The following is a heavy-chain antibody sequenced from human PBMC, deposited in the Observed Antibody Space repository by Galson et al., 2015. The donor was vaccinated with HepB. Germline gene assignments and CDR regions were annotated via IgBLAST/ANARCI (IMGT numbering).Heavy chain of an antibody. CDR2: TYYRSKWYN. CDR1: GDSVSSHSAA. V-gene: IGHV6-1*01. CDR3: ARGTHYYDSSGSIAPGYFQH. J-gene: IGHJ1*01. Sequence: CAISGDSVSSHSAAWNWIRQSPSRGLEWLGRTYYRSKWYNDYAVSVKSRITINPDTSKNQFSLQLNSVTPEDTAVYYCARGTHYYDSSGSIAPGYFQHWGQGTLVTVSS. D-gene: IGHD3-22*01.